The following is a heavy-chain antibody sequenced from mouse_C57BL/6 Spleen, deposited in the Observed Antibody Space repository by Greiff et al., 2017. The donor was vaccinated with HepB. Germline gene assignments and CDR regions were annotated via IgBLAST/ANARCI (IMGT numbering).Heavy chain of an antibody. CDR1: GYTFTSYW. V-gene: IGHV1-7*01. Sequence: QVQLQQSGAELAKPGASVKLSCKASGYTFTSYWMHWVKQRPGQGLEWIGYINPSSGYTKYNQKFKGKATLTADKSSSTAYMQLSSLTYEDSAVYYCARTGYDGAWFAYWGQGTLVTVSA. CDR3: ARTGYDGAWFAY. D-gene: IGHD2-2*01. CDR2: INPSSGYT. J-gene: IGHJ3*01.